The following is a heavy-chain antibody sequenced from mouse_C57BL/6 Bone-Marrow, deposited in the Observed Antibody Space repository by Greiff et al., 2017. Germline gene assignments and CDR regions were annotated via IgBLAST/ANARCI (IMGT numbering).Heavy chain of an antibody. Sequence: DKFIISRDNAKNTLYLQMSKVRSEDTALYYCARPKTTEGFDYWGQGTTLTVSS. D-gene: IGHD1-1*01. CDR3: ARPKTTEGFDY. V-gene: IGHV4-1*01. J-gene: IGHJ2*01.